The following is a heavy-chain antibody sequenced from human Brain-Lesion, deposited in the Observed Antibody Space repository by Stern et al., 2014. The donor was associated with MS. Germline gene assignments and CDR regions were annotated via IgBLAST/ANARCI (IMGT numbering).Heavy chain of an antibody. J-gene: IGHJ4*02. D-gene: IGHD1-26*01. V-gene: IGHV1-24*01. CDR3: ATLSPGAGGNYYRHFDY. CDR1: GYTLTELS. Sequence: VQLEESWAEVKKPGASVKVSCKVSGYTLTELSMHWVRQAPRKGLEWMGGFDPEDGETIYAQKFQGRVTMTEDTSTDTAYMELSSLRSEDTAVYYCATLSPGAGGNYYRHFDYWGQGTLVTVSS. CDR2: FDPEDGET.